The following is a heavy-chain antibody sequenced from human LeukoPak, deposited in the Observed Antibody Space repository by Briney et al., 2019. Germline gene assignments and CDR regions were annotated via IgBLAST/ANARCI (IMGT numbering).Heavy chain of an antibody. CDR3: VVDFQYNCP. CDR2: INTDGRST. D-gene: IGHD5-24*01. J-gene: IGHJ5*02. V-gene: IGHV3-74*01. CDR1: GLTFSNYW. Sequence: GGSLRLSCAASGLTFSNYWMHWVRHAPGKGLMWVSGINTDGRSTVYADSVKGRFTISRDNAKNTLYLQMNSPRIEDTAVYYCVVDFQYNCPWGQGTLVTVSS.